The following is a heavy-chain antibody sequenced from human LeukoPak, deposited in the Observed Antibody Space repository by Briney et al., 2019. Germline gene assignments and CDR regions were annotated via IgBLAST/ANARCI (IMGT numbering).Heavy chain of an antibody. CDR2: IYSGGST. CDR1: GFTVSSNY. Sequence: GGSLRLSXAASGFTVSSNYMSWVRQAPGKGLEWVSVIYSGGSTYYADSVKGRFTISRDNSKNTLYLQMNSLRAEDTAVYYCAGTATIFGVVTADYWGQGTLVTVSS. D-gene: IGHD3-3*01. V-gene: IGHV3-66*02. CDR3: AGTATIFGVVTADY. J-gene: IGHJ4*02.